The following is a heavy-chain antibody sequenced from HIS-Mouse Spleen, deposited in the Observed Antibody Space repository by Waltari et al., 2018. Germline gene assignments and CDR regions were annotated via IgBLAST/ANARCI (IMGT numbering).Heavy chain of an antibody. J-gene: IGHJ4*02. V-gene: IGHV3-15*01. CDR3: TTTSSGYTGDY. Sequence: EVQLVESGGGLVKPGGSLRLSCAASGFTFSNAWMSWVRQAPGKGLEWVGRIKRKTDGGTTDYAAPVKGRFTISRDDSKNTLYLQMNSLKTEDTAVYYCTTTSSGYTGDYWGQGTLVTVSS. CDR2: IKRKTDGGTT. D-gene: IGHD2-2*02. CDR1: GFTFSNAW.